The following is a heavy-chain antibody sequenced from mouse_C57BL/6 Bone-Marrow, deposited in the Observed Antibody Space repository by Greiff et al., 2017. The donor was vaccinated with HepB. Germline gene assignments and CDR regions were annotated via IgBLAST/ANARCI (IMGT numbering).Heavy chain of an antibody. D-gene: IGHD1-1*01. V-gene: IGHV1-54*01. Sequence: VQGVESGAELVRPGTSVKVSCKASGYAFTNYLIEWVKQRPGQGLEWIGVINPGSGGTNYNEKFKGKATLTADKSSSTAYMQLSSLTSEDSAVYFCARGITTVVPYYFDYWGQGTTLTVSS. CDR1: GYAFTNYL. CDR2: INPGSGGT. J-gene: IGHJ2*01. CDR3: ARGITTVVPYYFDY.